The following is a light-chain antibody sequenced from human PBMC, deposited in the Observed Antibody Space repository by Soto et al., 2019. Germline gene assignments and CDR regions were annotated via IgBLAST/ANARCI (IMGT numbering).Light chain of an antibody. J-gene: IGKJ1*01. Sequence: DIQMTQSPSALSASVGDRVTITCRASQSLNSWLAWYQQKPGKAPKLLIYKASGLESGVPSRFSGSGSGTEFTLPISSLQPDDFATYHCQQYDTYSTFGQGTKVEIK. CDR3: QQYDTYST. CDR1: QSLNSW. V-gene: IGKV1-5*03. CDR2: KAS.